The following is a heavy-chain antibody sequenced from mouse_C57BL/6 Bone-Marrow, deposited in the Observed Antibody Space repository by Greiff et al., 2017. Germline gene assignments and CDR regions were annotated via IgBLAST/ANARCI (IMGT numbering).Heavy chain of an antibody. Sequence: VKLVESGAELAKPGASVKLSCKASGYTFTSYWMHWVKQRPGQGLEWIGYINPSSGYTKYNQKFKDKATLTADKSSSTAYMQLSSLTYEDSAVYYCARDYYGSHWYFDVWGTGTTVTVSS. CDR2: INPSSGYT. D-gene: IGHD1-1*01. V-gene: IGHV1-7*01. CDR3: ARDYYGSHWYFDV. CDR1: GYTFTSYW. J-gene: IGHJ1*03.